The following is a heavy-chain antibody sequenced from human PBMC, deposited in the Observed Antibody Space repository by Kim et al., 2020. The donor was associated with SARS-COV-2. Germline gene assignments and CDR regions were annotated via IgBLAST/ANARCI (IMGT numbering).Heavy chain of an antibody. CDR3: ARHRFTWAESDLDN. V-gene: IGHV5-51*01. CDR1: GYSFPNHW. Sequence: GESLKISCKGSGYSFPNHWIGWVRQMPGKGLEWMGTIYPGDSNTRYNPSFRRQVTLSVDNSINTAYLQWHSLKASDTAIYYCARHRFTWAESDLDNWGQGTLVSVSS. CDR2: IYPGDSNT. J-gene: IGHJ4*02. D-gene: IGHD7-27*01.